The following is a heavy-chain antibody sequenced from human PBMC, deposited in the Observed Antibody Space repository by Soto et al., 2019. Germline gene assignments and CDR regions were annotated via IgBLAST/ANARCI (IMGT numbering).Heavy chain of an antibody. J-gene: IGHJ4*02. Sequence: SLRLSCAASGFTFSSYGMHWVRQAPGKGLEWVAVISYDGSNKYYADSVKGRFTISRDNSKNTLYLQMNSLRAEDTAVYYCAKDRSSSWYRELDYWGQGTLVTVSS. CDR2: ISYDGSNK. CDR1: GFTFSSYG. CDR3: AKDRSSSWYRELDY. V-gene: IGHV3-30*18. D-gene: IGHD6-13*01.